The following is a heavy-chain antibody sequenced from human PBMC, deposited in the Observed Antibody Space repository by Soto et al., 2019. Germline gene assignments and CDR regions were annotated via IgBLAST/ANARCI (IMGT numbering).Heavy chain of an antibody. J-gene: IGHJ3*02. Sequence: SETLSLTCAVYGGSFSGYYWSWIRQPPGKGLEWIGEINHSGSTNYNPSLKSRVTISVDTSKNQFSLKLSSVTAADTAVYYCARSIRGYYGSGSYAFDIWGQGTMVTVSS. CDR1: GGSFSGYY. D-gene: IGHD3-10*01. V-gene: IGHV4-34*01. CDR3: ARSIRGYYGSGSYAFDI. CDR2: INHSGST.